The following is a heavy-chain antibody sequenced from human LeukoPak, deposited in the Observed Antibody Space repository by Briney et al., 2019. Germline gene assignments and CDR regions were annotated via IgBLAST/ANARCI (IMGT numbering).Heavy chain of an antibody. D-gene: IGHD6-19*01. J-gene: IGHJ4*02. Sequence: ASVKVSCKASGYRFTTDMYTIHWLRQAPGHGLEWMGWINAGNGNTKYSPKFQGRVTITGDTSARTVYMEVSSLVSEDTAVYYCARDSDSSGWSWVYWGQGTLVTVSS. CDR2: INAGNGNT. CDR1: GYRFTTDMYT. CDR3: ARDSDSSGWSWVY. V-gene: IGHV1-3*01.